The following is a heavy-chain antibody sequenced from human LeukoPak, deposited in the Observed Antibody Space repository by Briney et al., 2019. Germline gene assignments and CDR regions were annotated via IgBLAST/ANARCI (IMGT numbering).Heavy chain of an antibody. J-gene: IGHJ4*02. CDR3: ARDPEEGGTDY. Sequence: SSETLSLTCTVSGGSISSYYWSWIRQPPGKGLEWIGYIYYSGSTNYNPSLKSRVTISVDTSKNQFSLKLSSVTAADTAVYYCARDPEEGGTDYWGQGTLVTVSS. CDR1: GGSISSYY. V-gene: IGHV4-59*12. CDR2: IYYSGST. D-gene: IGHD1-14*01.